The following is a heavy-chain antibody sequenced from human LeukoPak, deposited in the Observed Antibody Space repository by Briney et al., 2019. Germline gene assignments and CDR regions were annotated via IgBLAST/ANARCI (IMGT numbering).Heavy chain of an antibody. CDR2: LYSGGTT. D-gene: IGHD3-10*02. Sequence: PGGSLRLSCAASGFTVSSNYMSWVRQAPGKGLEWVSVLYSGGTTDYADSVKGRFTISRDNAKNSLYLQMNSLRAEDTAVYYCAELGITMIGGVWGKGTTVTISS. CDR3: AELGITMIGGV. V-gene: IGHV3-53*01. J-gene: IGHJ6*04. CDR1: GFTVSSNY.